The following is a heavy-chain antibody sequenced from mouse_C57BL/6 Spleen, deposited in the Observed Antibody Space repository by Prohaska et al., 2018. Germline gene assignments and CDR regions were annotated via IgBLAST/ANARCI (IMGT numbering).Heavy chain of an antibody. D-gene: IGHD2-1*01. CDR1: CFTFSYSC. J-gene: IGHJ2*01. V-gene: IGHV6-6*01. Sequence: EVMLVASGGVLVLPGLSMHLSCAASCFTFSYSCIDWVRQSPETGLVLVAESRNKANNHATYDAEAVKGRYTISRDDAKRSGYLQMNSLRAEDTGIYYCTRRRVTFDYWGQGTTLTVSS. CDR2: SRNKANNHAT. CDR3: TRRRVTFDY.